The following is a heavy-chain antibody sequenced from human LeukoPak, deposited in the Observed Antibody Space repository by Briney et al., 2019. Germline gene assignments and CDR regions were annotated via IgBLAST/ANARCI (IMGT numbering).Heavy chain of an antibody. D-gene: IGHD4-17*01. V-gene: IGHV4-59*01. J-gene: IGHJ6*03. CDR1: GGSISSYY. Sequence: SETLSLTCTVSGGSISSYYWSWIRQPPGKGLEWIGYIYYSGSTNYNPSLKSRVTISVDTSKNQFSLKLSSVTAADTAVCYCARKKRTVSTAYYYYYYYMDVWGKGTTVTVSS. CDR2: IYYSGST. CDR3: ARKKRTVSTAYYYYYYYMDV.